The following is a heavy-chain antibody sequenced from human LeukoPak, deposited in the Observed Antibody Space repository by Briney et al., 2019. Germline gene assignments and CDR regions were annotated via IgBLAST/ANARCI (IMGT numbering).Heavy chain of an antibody. CDR1: GFTFSSYA. CDR3: AKGFYDTSGYYNYFDY. CDR2: IRGSGGST. V-gene: IGHV3-23*01. J-gene: IGHJ4*02. Sequence: RRSLRLSCAASGFTFSSYAMSCVRPAAGKGLEWVSTIRGSGGSTYYADSVKGRFTISRDNSKNTLYLQMSSLRAEDTAVYYCAKGFYDTSGYYNYFDYWGQGTLVTVSS. D-gene: IGHD3-22*01.